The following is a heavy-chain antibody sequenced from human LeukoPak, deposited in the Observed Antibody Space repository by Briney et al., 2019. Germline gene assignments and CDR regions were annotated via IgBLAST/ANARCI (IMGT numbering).Heavy chain of an antibody. CDR2: INPNSGGT. CDR3: ARGGDWPQYYYYGMDV. J-gene: IGHJ6*02. CDR1: GYTFTGYY. V-gene: IGHV1-2*02. D-gene: IGHD3/OR15-3a*01. Sequence: ASVKVSCKASGYTFTGYYMHWVRQAPGQGLEWMGWINPNSGGTNYAQKFQGRVTMTRDTSISTAYMELSRLRSDDTAVYYCARGGDWPQYYYYGMDVWGQGTTVTVSS.